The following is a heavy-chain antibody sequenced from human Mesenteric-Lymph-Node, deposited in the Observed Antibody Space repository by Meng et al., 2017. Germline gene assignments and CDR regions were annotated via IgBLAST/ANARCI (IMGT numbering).Heavy chain of an antibody. V-gene: IGHV3-9*01. J-gene: IGHJ4*02. CDR1: GFKFGDYA. CDR3: ANADGIAAVKFDS. Sequence: SLKISCAASGFKFGDYAMHWVRLAPGKGLEWVSGITWNSGVKDYAASVKGRFTISRDNAKNSLYLQMNSLTSEDTAFYYCANADGIAAVKFDSWGQGTLVTVSS. D-gene: IGHD6-13*01. CDR2: ITWNSGVK.